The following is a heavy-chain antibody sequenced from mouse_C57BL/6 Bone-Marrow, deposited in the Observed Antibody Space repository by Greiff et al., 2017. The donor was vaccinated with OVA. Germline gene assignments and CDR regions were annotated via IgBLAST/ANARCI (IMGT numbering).Heavy chain of an antibody. D-gene: IGHD1-1*01. J-gene: IGHJ2*01. Sequence: DVKLQESGAELVRPGASVKLSCTASGFNIKDDYMHWVKQRPEQGLEWIGWIDPENGDTEYASKVQGKATITADTSSNTAYLQLSSLTSEDTAFYYCTTLYFYFDYWGQGTTLTVSS. CDR1: GFNIKDDY. CDR2: IDPENGDT. V-gene: IGHV14-4*01. CDR3: TTLYFYFDY.